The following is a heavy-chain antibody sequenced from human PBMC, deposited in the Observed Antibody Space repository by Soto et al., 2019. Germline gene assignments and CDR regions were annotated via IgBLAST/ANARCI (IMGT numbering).Heavy chain of an antibody. J-gene: IGHJ6*02. CDR1: GYSFTSYW. D-gene: IGHD6-13*01. CDR2: IDPSDSYT. Sequence: GESLKISCKGSGYSFTSYWISWVRQMPGKGLEWMGRIDPSDSYTNYSPSFQGHVTISADKSISTAYLQWSSLKASDTAMYYCARHTRSWLAYYYGMDVWGQGTTVTDSS. V-gene: IGHV5-10-1*01. CDR3: ARHTRSWLAYYYGMDV.